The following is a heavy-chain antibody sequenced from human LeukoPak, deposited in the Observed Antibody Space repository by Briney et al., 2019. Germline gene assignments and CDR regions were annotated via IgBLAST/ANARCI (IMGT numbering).Heavy chain of an antibody. CDR1: GYRFTGYY. Sequence: ASVKVSCKASGYRFTGYYVHWVRQAPGQGLEWMGWINPDSGGTNFAQKFKGRAPMTRDTSITTAYMELSRLTSDDTAVYYCARDAISRGIIDYWGQGTLVTVSS. CDR2: INPDSGGT. J-gene: IGHJ4*02. V-gene: IGHV1-2*02. CDR3: ARDAISRGIIDY. D-gene: IGHD3-10*01.